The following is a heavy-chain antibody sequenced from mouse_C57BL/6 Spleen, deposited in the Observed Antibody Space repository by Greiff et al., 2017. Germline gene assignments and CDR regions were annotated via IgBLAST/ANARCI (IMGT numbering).Heavy chain of an antibody. D-gene: IGHD2-3*01. CDR2: FYPGSGSI. Sequence: QVQLKESGAELVKPGASVKLSCKASGYTFTEYTIHWVKQRSGQGLEWIGWFYPGSGSIKYNEKFKDKATLTADKSSSTVYMELSRLTSEDSAVYFCARHEEGGPLYDGYYAYFDYWGQGTTLTVSS. CDR3: ARHEEGGPLYDGYYAYFDY. CDR1: GYTFTEYT. V-gene: IGHV1-62-2*01. J-gene: IGHJ2*01.